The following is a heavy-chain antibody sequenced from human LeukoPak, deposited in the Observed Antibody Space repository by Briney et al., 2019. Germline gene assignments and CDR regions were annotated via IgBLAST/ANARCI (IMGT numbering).Heavy chain of an antibody. Sequence: LSGGSLRLSCAASGFTFSNYWMSWVRQAPGKGPEWMGNIKEDRSETYYVDSVKGRFTISRDNAQNSLYLHMHSLRVEDAAVYYCARGPYVSNFDYWGQGTLVTVSS. CDR3: ARGPYVSNFDY. J-gene: IGHJ4*02. D-gene: IGHD3-10*02. CDR1: GFTFSNYW. V-gene: IGHV3-7*03. CDR2: IKEDRSET.